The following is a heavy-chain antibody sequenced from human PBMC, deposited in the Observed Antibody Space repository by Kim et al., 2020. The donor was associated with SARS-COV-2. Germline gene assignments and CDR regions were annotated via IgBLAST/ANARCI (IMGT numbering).Heavy chain of an antibody. CDR2: ITGSGGST. Sequence: GGSLRLSCAASRFNFSNYAMSWVCQAPGKGLEWVSAITGSGGSTYYADSVKGRFTISRDNSKNTLNLQMNSLRAEDTAIYYCANDKYTSGCMDVWGQ. CDR1: RFNFSNYA. D-gene: IGHD3-22*01. CDR3: ANDKYTSGCMDV. J-gene: IGHJ6*02. V-gene: IGHV3-23*01.